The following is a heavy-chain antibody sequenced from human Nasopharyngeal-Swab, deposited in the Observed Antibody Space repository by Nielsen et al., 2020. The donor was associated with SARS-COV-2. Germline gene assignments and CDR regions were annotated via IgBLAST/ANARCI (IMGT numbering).Heavy chain of an antibody. V-gene: IGHV3-53*01. CDR1: GFTVSSNY. J-gene: IGHJ3*02. D-gene: IGHD7-27*01. CDR2: IYSGGSP. Sequence: GESLKISCAASGFTVSSNYMSWVRQAPGKGLEWVSVIYSGGSPYYADSVKGRFTISRDNSKNTLYLQMNSLRAEDTAVYYCARDLGTAGAFDIWGQGTMVTVSS. CDR3: ARDLGTAGAFDI.